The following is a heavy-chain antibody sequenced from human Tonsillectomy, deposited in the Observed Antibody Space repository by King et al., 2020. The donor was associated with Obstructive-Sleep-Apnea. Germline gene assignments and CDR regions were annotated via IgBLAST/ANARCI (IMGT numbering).Heavy chain of an antibody. CDR3: ARGGVSAPLYYFDY. CDR2: IYYSGRT. V-gene: IGHV4-59*01. J-gene: IGHJ4*02. CDR1: GGSISSYY. D-gene: IGHD2-21*01. Sequence: QLQESGPGLVKPSETLSLTCTVSGGSISSYYWSWIRQPPGKGLEWIGYIYYSGRTNYNPSLKSRVTISVDTSKNQFSLQLSSVTAADTAVYYCARGGVSAPLYYFDYWGQGTLVTVSS.